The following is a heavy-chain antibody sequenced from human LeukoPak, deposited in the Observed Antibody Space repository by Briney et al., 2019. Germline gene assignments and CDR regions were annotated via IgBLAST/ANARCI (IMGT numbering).Heavy chain of an antibody. Sequence: ASVKVSCKASGYTFTSYGISWVRQAPGQGLEWMGWINPNSGGTNYAQKFQGRVTMTRDTSISTAYMELSRLRSDDTAVYYCARVESSSWYYYYYYYMDVWGKGTTVTVSS. CDR1: GYTFTSYG. V-gene: IGHV1-2*02. D-gene: IGHD6-13*01. J-gene: IGHJ6*03. CDR2: INPNSGGT. CDR3: ARVESSSWYYYYYYYMDV.